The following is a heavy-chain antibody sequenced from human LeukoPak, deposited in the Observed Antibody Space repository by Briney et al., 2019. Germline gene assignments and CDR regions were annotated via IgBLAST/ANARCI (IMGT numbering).Heavy chain of an antibody. CDR3: ARDPGIQLWFSYFDY. CDR2: ISAYNGNT. J-gene: IGHJ4*02. V-gene: IGHV1-18*01. CDR1: GYTFTSYG. D-gene: IGHD5-18*01. Sequence: GASVKVSCKASGYTFTSYGISWVRQAPGQGLEWMGWISAYNGNTNYAQKLQGRVTMTTDTSTSTAYMELRSLRSDDTAVYYCARDPGIQLWFSYFDYWGQGTLVTVSS.